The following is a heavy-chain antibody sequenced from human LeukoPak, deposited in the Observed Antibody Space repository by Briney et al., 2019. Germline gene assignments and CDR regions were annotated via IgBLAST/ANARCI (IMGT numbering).Heavy chain of an antibody. CDR1: VFPFSRYS. J-gene: IGHJ4*02. V-gene: IGHV3-48*01. CDR3: AIQKADFITMIRGVIAY. D-gene: IGHD3-10*01. Sequence: GGALRLSCTTSVFPFSRYSMKLVRPAPGEGPGWGLYITSSGDTIYYADSVKGRFTISRDNAKNSVYLQMNSLRAEDTAVYYCAIQKADFITMIRGVIAYWGQGTLVTVSS. CDR2: ITSSGDTI.